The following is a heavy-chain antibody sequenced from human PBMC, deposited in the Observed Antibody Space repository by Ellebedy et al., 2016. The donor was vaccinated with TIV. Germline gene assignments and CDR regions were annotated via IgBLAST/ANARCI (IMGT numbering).Heavy chain of an antibody. J-gene: IGHJ4*02. V-gene: IGHV5-51*01. Sequence: KVSXKGSGYSFTSYWIGWVRQMPGKGLEWMGIIYPGDSDTRYSPSFQGQVTISADKSISTAYLQWSSLKASDTAMYYCARPNGSGLYYFDYWGQGTLVTVSS. CDR1: GYSFTSYW. D-gene: IGHD3-10*01. CDR2: IYPGDSDT. CDR3: ARPNGSGLYYFDY.